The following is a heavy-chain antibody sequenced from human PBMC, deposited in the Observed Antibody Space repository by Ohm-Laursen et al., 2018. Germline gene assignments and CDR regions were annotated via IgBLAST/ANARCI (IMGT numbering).Heavy chain of an antibody. Sequence: SLRLSCTASGFTFSSDWVHWVRQAPGEGLVWVSRIKGDGSETNYADSVKGRFTISRDNAKNTLYLQMNSLRGDDTAVYYCARAQRLVASANDYWGQGTLVTVSS. V-gene: IGHV3-74*01. CDR1: GFTFSSDW. D-gene: IGHD5-12*01. CDR2: IKGDGSET. J-gene: IGHJ4*02. CDR3: ARAQRLVASANDY.